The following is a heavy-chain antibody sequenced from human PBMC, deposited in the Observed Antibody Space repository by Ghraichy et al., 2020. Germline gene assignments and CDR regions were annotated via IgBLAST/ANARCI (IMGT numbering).Heavy chain of an antibody. Sequence: GGSLRLSCAASGFTFSSYGMTWVRQAPGKGLEWVSYITSSSTIYYADSVKGRFTISRDNAKNSLYLQMNSLRDEDTAVYYCARDLGAVAGFDYWGQGTLVTVSS. D-gene: IGHD6-19*01. J-gene: IGHJ4*02. CDR1: GFTFSSYG. CDR2: ITSSSTI. V-gene: IGHV3-48*02. CDR3: ARDLGAVAGFDY.